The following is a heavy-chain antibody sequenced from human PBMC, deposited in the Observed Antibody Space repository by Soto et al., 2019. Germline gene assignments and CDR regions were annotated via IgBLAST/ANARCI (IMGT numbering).Heavy chain of an antibody. V-gene: IGHV3-15*01. Sequence: EVQLVESGGGLVKPGGSLRLSCAASGFTFSNAWMSWVRQAPGKGLEWVGRIKSKTDGGTTDYAAPVKGRFTISRDDSKNTLYLQMNSVKTEDTAVYYCTTVQNHYYYDSSCYRDYWGQGTLVTVSS. CDR3: TTVQNHYYYDSSCYRDY. D-gene: IGHD3-22*01. CDR2: IKSKTDGGTT. CDR1: GFTFSNAW. J-gene: IGHJ4*02.